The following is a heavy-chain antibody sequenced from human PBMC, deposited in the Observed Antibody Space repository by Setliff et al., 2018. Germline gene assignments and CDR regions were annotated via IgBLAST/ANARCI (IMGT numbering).Heavy chain of an antibody. V-gene: IGHV4-34*01. CDR2: INHRGST. CDR1: GGTFSDYH. D-gene: IGHD6-6*01. J-gene: IGHJ4*02. Sequence: KPSETLSLTCAAYGGTFSDYHWTWIRQSPEKGLEWIGEINHRGSTNYNPSLKCRVTISIDTSKDQFSLKLISMTAADTAVYYCARGRNIAARLLDSWGQGTLVTVSS. CDR3: ARGRNIAARLLDS.